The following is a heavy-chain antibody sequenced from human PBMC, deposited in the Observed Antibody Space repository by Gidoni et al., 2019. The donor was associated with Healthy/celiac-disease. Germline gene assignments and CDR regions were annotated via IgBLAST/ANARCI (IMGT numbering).Heavy chain of an antibody. CDR3: AKDAYYDFWSGYSRGWFDP. V-gene: IGHV3-9*01. CDR1: GFTFDAYA. J-gene: IGHJ5*02. D-gene: IGHD3-3*01. Sequence: EVQLVESGGGLVQPGRSLRLSCAASGFTFDAYAMHWVRQAPGKGLEWVSGISWNSGSIGYADSVKGRFTISRDNAKNSLYLQMNSLRAEDTALYYCAKDAYYDFWSGYSRGWFDPWGQGTLVTVSS. CDR2: ISWNSGSI.